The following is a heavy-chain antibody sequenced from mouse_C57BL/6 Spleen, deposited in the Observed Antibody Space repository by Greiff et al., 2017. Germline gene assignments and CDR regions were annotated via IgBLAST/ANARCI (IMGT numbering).Heavy chain of an antibody. V-gene: IGHV14-2*01. CDR3: ASDGSSRGNVDV. J-gene: IGHJ1*03. CDR1: GFYFKDYY. Sequence: EVQLQQSGAELVKPGASVKLSCTASGFYFKDYYMHWVQQRTEQGLEWIGRIDPEDGATTYAPKFQGKATITADTSSNTAYLQLSSLTTEYTAVYYCASDGSSRGNVDVWGTGTTVTVSS. CDR2: IDPEDGAT. D-gene: IGHD1-1*01.